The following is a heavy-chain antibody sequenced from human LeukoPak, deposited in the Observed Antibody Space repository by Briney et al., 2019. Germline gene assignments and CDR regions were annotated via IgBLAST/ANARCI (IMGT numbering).Heavy chain of an antibody. CDR2: ITVSGTTT. Sequence: PGGSLRLSCAASGFTFSSYAMTWVRQAPGKGLEWVSTITVSGTTTYYADSVKGRFTISRDNSKNTLYLHMNSLRAEDTAVYYCAKWMVRRDFWSGAFDIWGQGTMVTV. CDR3: AKWMVRRDFWSGAFDI. V-gene: IGHV3-23*01. J-gene: IGHJ3*02. D-gene: IGHD3-3*01. CDR1: GFTFSSYA.